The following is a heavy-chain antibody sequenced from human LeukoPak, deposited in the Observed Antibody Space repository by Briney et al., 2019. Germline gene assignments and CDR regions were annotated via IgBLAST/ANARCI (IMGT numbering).Heavy chain of an antibody. D-gene: IGHD3-3*01. Sequence: ASVKVSCKASGGTFTSYDINWVRQATGQGLEWMGWMNPNSGNTGYAQKFQGRVTITRNTSISTAYMELSSLRSEDTAVYYCARGSNPQAGIGYYDFWSGHRGDWFDPWGQGTLVTVSS. CDR3: ARGSNPQAGIGYYDFWSGHRGDWFDP. CDR2: MNPNSGNT. CDR1: GGTFTSYD. J-gene: IGHJ5*02. V-gene: IGHV1-8*03.